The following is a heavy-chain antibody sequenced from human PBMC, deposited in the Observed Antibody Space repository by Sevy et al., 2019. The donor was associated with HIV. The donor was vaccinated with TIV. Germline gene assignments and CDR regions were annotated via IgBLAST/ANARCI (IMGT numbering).Heavy chain of an antibody. CDR2: IKTDGSNR. V-gene: IGHV3-74*01. D-gene: IGHD2-2*01. CDR3: AREGDTVLGPTAVDAFDF. CDR1: GFTFSNYW. J-gene: IGHJ3*01. Sequence: GGSVRLSCAASGFTFSNYWMHWVRQAPGKGLVWVSRIKTDGSNRDSADSVKGRFLISRDNAKNLLYLQMNSLRAEDTAVYYCAREGDTVLGPTAVDAFDFWGQGTMVTVSS.